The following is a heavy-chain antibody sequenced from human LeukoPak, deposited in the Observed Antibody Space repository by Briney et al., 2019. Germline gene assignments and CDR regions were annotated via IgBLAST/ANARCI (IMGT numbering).Heavy chain of an antibody. CDR2: IRRKTYRGTT. V-gene: IGHV3-49*04. CDR1: GFTLGDYA. J-gene: IGHJ6*02. D-gene: IGHD5-18*01. Sequence: SLSLSCTPSGFTLGDYAMSWVGQAARKGREWVGCIRRKTYRGTTEYAASVKGRFTISRDDSKSIAYLQMNSLKTEDTAVYYCTRGPIPLWLYYGMDVWGQGTPVTVSS. CDR3: TRGPIPLWLYYGMDV.